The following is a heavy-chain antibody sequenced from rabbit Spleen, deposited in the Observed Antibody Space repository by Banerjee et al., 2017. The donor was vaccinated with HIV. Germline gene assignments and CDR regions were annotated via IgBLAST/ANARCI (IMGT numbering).Heavy chain of an antibody. J-gene: IGHJ6*01. Sequence: QSLEESGGDLVKPGASLTLTCTASGFSFSSSYYMCWVRQAPGKGLEWIACIYGGRSGSTYYASWAKGRFTISKTSSTTVTLQMTSLTVADTATYFCARDTGSSFSSYGMDLWGQGTLVTVS. CDR2: IYGGRSGST. CDR1: GFSFSSSYY. D-gene: IGHD8-1*01. CDR3: ARDTGSSFSSYGMDL. V-gene: IGHV1S40*01.